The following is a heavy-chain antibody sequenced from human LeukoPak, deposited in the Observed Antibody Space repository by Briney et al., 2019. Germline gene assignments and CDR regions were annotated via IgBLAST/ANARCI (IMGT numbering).Heavy chain of an antibody. J-gene: IGHJ4*02. CDR3: ARCGAAVTTHFSH. CDR1: GCSFSIYG. V-gene: IGHV1-18*01. CDR2: ISASDGTT. D-gene: IGHD4-17*01. Sequence: ASVQVSCKASGCSFSIYGITWARQAPGQGLEYLGWISASDGTTNYAQKVQDRVTMTTDTSTSTAYLELRSEDTAVYYCARCGAAVTTHFSHWGQGTLVTVSS.